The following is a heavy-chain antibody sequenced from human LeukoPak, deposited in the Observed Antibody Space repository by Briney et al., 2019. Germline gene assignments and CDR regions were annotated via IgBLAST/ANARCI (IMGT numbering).Heavy chain of an antibody. D-gene: IGHD5-12*01. V-gene: IGHV4-34*01. J-gene: IGHJ4*02. CDR3: ARDDVATIYDY. CDR1: GGSFSGYY. CDR2: INHSGST. Sequence: SETLSLTCAVYGGSFSGYYWSWIRQPPGKGLEWIGEINHSGSTNYNPSLKSRVTISVDTSKNQFSLKLSSVTAADTAVYYCARDDVATIYDYWGQGTLVTVSS.